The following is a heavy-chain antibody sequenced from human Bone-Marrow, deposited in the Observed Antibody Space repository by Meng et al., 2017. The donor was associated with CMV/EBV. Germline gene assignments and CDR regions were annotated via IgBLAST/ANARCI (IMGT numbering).Heavy chain of an antibody. CDR1: GGSISSYY. V-gene: IGHV3-11*04. Sequence: LSLTCTVSGGSISSYYWSWIRQPPGKGLEWVSYISSSGSTIYYADSVKGRFTISRDNSKNTLFLQMNSLRAEDTAVYYCAKTDVREDIVVVPAALDYWGQGTLVAVSS. J-gene: IGHJ4*02. CDR2: ISSSGSTI. CDR3: AKTDVREDIVVVPAALDY. D-gene: IGHD2-2*01.